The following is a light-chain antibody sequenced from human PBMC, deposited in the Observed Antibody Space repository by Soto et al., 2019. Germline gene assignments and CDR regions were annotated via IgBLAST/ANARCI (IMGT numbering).Light chain of an antibody. CDR1: ISDVGTYDY. V-gene: IGLV2-14*03. Sequence: QSALTQPASVSGSPGQSIAISCTGTISDVGTYDYVSWYQQHPNRAPKLMIYEVRNRPSGVSNRFSGSKSVNTATLTNSGLQAEDEADYYCSSHTITNTRVFGTGTKVTVL. J-gene: IGLJ1*01. CDR2: EVR. CDR3: SSHTITNTRV.